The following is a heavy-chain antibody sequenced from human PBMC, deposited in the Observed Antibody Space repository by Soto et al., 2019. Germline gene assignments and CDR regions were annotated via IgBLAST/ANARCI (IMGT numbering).Heavy chain of an antibody. V-gene: IGHV4-38-2*01. J-gene: IGHJ4*02. Sequence: SETLSLTCDVSGYSISSGYFLGWIRQPPGKGLEWIGSIYHSGSTKYNPSLKSRVNMSVDTSKNQFSLKLSSVTAADTAVYYCARGGTWQYWGQGTQVTVSS. CDR2: IYHSGST. CDR1: GYSISSGYF. CDR3: ARGGTWQY. D-gene: IGHD1-1*01.